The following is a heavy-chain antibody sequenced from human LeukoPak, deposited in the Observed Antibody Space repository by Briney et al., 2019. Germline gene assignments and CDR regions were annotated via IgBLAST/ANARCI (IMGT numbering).Heavy chain of an antibody. Sequence: PGGSLRLSCAASGFTFSSHAMHWVRQVPGKGLDWVALISNDGSNKYYADSVKGRLTISRDNSKNTLYLQMNSLRAEDTVVYYCARDLPRGGASGGGSGSYYNVGYYYYGMDVWGQGTTVTVSS. J-gene: IGHJ6*02. V-gene: IGHV3-30*04. D-gene: IGHD3-10*01. CDR3: ARDLPRGGASGGGSGSYYNVGYYYYGMDV. CDR1: GFTFSSHA. CDR2: ISNDGSNK.